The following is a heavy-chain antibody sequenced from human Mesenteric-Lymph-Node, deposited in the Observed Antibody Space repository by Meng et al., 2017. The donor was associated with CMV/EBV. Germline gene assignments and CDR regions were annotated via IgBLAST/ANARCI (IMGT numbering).Heavy chain of an antibody. J-gene: IGHJ6*02. CDR3: ARVERYCSSTSCYRYYYYGMDV. CDR2: IDYGSRTI. D-gene: IGHD2-2*02. V-gene: IGHV3-11*04. CDR1: GFIFSDFY. Sequence: GESLKISCAASGFIFSDFYMTWLRQAPGKGLEWISYIDYGSRTISYADSVKGRFTISRDNAKNSLYLQMNSLRAEDTAVYYCARVERYCSSTSCYRYYYYGMDVWGQGTTVTAP.